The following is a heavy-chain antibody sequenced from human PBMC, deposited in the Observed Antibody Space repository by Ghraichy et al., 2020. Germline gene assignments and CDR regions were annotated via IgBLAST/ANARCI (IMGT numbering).Heavy chain of an antibody. J-gene: IGHJ6*02. V-gene: IGHV2-70*11. CDR2: IDWDDDK. CDR3: ARIRTTMVRGRNYYYYGMDV. CDR1: GFSPSTSGMC. D-gene: IGHD3-10*01. Sequence: QTLSLTCTFSGFSPSTSGMCVSWIRQHPEKALEWLARIDWDDDKYFSTSLKTNLTISKDTSKNHVVLTMTNIDPVDTASYYCARIRTTMVRGRNYYYYGMDVWGQGTTVTVSS.